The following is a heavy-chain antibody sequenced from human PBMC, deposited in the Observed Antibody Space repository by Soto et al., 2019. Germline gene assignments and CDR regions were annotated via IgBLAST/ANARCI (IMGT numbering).Heavy chain of an antibody. CDR1: GGTFSNSA. V-gene: IGHV1-69*14. CDR2: IMPIFRTP. J-gene: IGHJ6*02. CDR3: ASDKDRLQLGVNYYYILDV. D-gene: IGHD5-12*01. Sequence: QVQLEQSGAEVKKPGSSVKVSCKASGGTFSNSAISWVRQAPGQGLEWMGGIMPIFRTPDYAQKFQGRITINADKSTSTAYMELRSLRSDDTAVYYCASDKDRLQLGVNYYYILDVWGQGTTVTVSS.